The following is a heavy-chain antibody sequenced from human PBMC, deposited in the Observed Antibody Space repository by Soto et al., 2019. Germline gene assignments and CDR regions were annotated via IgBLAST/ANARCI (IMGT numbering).Heavy chain of an antibody. CDR2: IYPGDSDA. D-gene: IGHD2-2*01. Sequence: PGESLKTSCKGSGYSFTSYWIGWVRQMPGKGLEWMGIIYPGDSDAGYSPSFQGQVTISAGKSISTAYLQWSSLKASDSGMYYGARQLGVCTSTGCTYHYWGRVTLVTVSS. J-gene: IGHJ4*02. V-gene: IGHV5-51*01. CDR1: GYSFTSYW. CDR3: ARQLGVCTSTGCTYHY.